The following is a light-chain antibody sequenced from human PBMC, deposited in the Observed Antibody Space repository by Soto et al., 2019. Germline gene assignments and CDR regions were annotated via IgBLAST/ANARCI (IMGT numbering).Light chain of an antibody. CDR2: EVN. CDR1: SSDVGAYNY. J-gene: IGLJ1*01. CDR3: NSYAGSNSFV. Sequence: QSVLTQPPSASGSPGQSVTISCTGTSSDVGAYNYVSWYQQHPGEAPQLMIYEVNKRPSGVPDRFSGSKSGNTASLTVSGLQAEDEADYYCNSYAGSNSFVFGSGTKVTVL. V-gene: IGLV2-8*01.